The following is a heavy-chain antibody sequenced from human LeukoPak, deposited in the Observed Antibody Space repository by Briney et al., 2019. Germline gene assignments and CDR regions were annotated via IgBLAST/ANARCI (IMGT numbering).Heavy chain of an antibody. V-gene: IGHV3-7*01. D-gene: IGHD6-13*01. CDR2: IKQDGSEK. J-gene: IGHJ5*02. CDR3: ARPGTYSSTNKGNWFDP. Sequence: GGSLRLSCAASGFTFSSYWMSWVRQAPGKGLEWVANIKQDGSEKYYVDSVKGRFTISRVNAKNSLYLQMNSLRAEDTAVYYCARPGTYSSTNKGNWFDPWGQGTLVTVSS. CDR1: GFTFSSYW.